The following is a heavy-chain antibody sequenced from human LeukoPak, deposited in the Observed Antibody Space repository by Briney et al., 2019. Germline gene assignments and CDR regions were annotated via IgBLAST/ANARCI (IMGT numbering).Heavy chain of an antibody. CDR1: GGSISNYY. CDR3: ARDWGVYAHDWYFDL. J-gene: IGHJ2*01. CDR2: IRSSGDI. V-gene: IGHV4-4*07. Sequence: SGTLSLSCGVSGGSISNYYFNWIRQPAGKGLEWIGRIRSSGDIHYNPSLKSRLTMSLDTSKSQLSLNLNSVTAADTAVYYCARDWGVYAHDWYFDLWGRGTLVTVSS. D-gene: IGHD3-16*01.